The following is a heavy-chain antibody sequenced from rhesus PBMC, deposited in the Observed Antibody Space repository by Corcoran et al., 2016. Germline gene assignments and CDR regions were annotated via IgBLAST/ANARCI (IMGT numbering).Heavy chain of an antibody. J-gene: IGHJ5-2*02. V-gene: IGHV4-169*01. CDR2: MMGNGRSN. CDR1: GGSISSSY. CDR3: ASLPPVFSWNPLDV. Sequence: QVQLQESGPGLVKPSETLSVTCAVSGGSISSSYWSWIRQAPGKGLEWMGFMMGNGRSNQYNPPHEGRGPLVGHPCKKPCSLKLSSGTAAGAAVYYCASLPPVFSWNPLDVWGRGVLVTVSS. D-gene: IGHD1-1*01.